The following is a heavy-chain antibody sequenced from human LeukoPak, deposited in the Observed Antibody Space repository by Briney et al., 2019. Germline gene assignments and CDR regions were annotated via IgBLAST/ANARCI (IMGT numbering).Heavy chain of an antibody. CDR1: GYNFDNYW. J-gene: IGHJ4*02. D-gene: IGHD1-1*01. V-gene: IGHV5-51*01. CDR2: ILPGDSNT. Sequence: GESLQISCKGSGYNFDNYWIAWVRQMPGKGLEWMGIILPGDSNTRYSPSFQGQVTISADKSINTAYLQWSSLKASDTAIYYCAREQQLVLFDYWGQGALVTVSS. CDR3: AREQQLVLFDY.